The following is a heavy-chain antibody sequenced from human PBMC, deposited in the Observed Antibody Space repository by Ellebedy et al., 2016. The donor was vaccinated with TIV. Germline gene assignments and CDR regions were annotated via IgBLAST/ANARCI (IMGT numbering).Heavy chain of an antibody. CDR2: ISAYNGNA. CDR1: GYTFTSYG. Sequence: ASVKVSXKASGYTFTSYGISWVRQAPGQGLEWMGWISAYNGNANYAQKLQGRVTMTTDTSTSTAYMELRSLRSDDTAVYYCARGSPRLVARIVSGNWFDPWGQGTLVTVSS. D-gene: IGHD2-15*01. V-gene: IGHV1-18*04. J-gene: IGHJ5*02. CDR3: ARGSPRLVARIVSGNWFDP.